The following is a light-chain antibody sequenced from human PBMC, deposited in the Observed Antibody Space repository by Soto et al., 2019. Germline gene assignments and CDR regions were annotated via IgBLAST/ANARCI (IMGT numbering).Light chain of an antibody. CDR3: SSYAGGGYV. Sequence: QSVLTQPPSASGSPGQSVTISCTGSSSDVGGYEYVSWYQQHPGKAPKLIIYDVSKRPSGVPDRFSGSKSGNTASLTVSGLQAEDEADYYCSSYAGGGYVFGTGTKLTVL. V-gene: IGLV2-8*01. J-gene: IGLJ1*01. CDR2: DVS. CDR1: SSDVGGYEY.